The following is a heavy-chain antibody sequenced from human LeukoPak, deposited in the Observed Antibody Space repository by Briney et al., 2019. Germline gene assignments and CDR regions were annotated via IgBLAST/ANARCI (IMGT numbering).Heavy chain of an antibody. V-gene: IGHV3-21*01. CDR3: AREYYYGSGSYYNEPSHYYYYGMDV. D-gene: IGHD3-10*01. CDR1: GFTFSSYS. CDR2: ISSSSSYI. Sequence: PGGSLRLSCAASGFTFSSYSMNWVRQAPGKGLEWVSSISSSSSYIYYADSVKGRFTISRDNAKNSLYLQMNSLRDEDTAVYYCAREYYYGSGSYYNEPSHYYYYGMDVWGKGTTVTVSS. J-gene: IGHJ6*04.